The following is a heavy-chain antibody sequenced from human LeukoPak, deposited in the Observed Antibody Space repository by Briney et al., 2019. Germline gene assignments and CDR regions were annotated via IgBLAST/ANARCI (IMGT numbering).Heavy chain of an antibody. V-gene: IGHV4-30-4*08. CDR3: ARGEYYDSSGYSPYYYMDV. CDR2: IYYSGST. D-gene: IGHD3-22*01. CDR1: GGSISSGDYY. Sequence: PSQTLSLTCTVSGGSISSGDYYWSWIRQPPGKGLEWIGYIYYSGSTYYNPSLKSRVTISVDTSKNQFSLKLSSVTAADTAVYYCARGEYYDSSGYSPYYYMDVWGKGTTVTVSS. J-gene: IGHJ6*03.